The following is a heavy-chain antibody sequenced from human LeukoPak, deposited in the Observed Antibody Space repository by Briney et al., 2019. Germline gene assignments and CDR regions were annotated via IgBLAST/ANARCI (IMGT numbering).Heavy chain of an antibody. CDR1: GYTFTTNG. CDR2: ISPYDGDT. CDR3: ERLRGGIYSSRDAFDI. V-gene: IGHV1-18*04. Sequence: ASVKVSCKASGYTFTTNGVSWVRQAPGQGLEWLAWISPYDGDTNYTPDLQGRVTLSTDTSTSTAYMELTSLRSDDTAVYYCERLRGGIYSSRDAFDIWGQGTMVTVSS. J-gene: IGHJ3*02. D-gene: IGHD2-2*01.